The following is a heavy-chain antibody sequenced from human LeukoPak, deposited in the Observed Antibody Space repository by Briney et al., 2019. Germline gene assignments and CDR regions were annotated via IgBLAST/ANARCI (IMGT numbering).Heavy chain of an antibody. Sequence: GRSLRLSCAASGFTFSSYGMHWVRQAPGKGLEWVAVISYDGSNKYYADSVKGRFTISRDNSKNTLYLQMNSLRAEDTAVYYCARVSRMLGTSTLDNWGQGTLVTVSS. CDR1: GFTFSSYG. V-gene: IGHV3-30*03. CDR3: ARVSRMLGTSTLDN. CDR2: ISYDGSNK. D-gene: IGHD1-26*01. J-gene: IGHJ4*02.